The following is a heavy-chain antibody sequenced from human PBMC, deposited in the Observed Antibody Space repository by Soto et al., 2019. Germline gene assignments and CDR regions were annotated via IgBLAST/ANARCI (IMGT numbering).Heavy chain of an antibody. V-gene: IGHV3-11*01. D-gene: IGHD3-10*01. CDR3: ARDMGIYYGTNV. J-gene: IGHJ6*02. Sequence: PGGPLRLSWEASGCNFIEYYMSWIRKAQGKGLEWIAYVTNGGSPIYYADSVRGRFTISRDNAKNTLYLQMNSLRVEDTAVYFCARDMGIYYGTNVWGQGTTVTVSS. CDR1: GCNFIEYY. CDR2: VTNGGSPI.